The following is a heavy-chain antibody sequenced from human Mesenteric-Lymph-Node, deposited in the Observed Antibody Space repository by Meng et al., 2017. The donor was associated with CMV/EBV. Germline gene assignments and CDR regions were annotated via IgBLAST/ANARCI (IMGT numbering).Heavy chain of an antibody. J-gene: IGHJ3*02. V-gene: IGHV6-1*01. CDR1: GDSVSGNSAS. Sequence: SETLSLTCAISGDSVSGNSASWHWIRQSPSGGLEWLGRTYYRSYFRSKWYTDYAVPVKSRITINADTSENQFSLQLNSLTPEDTAIYYCARASYMVREEGLQAFDIWGQGTVVTVSS. D-gene: IGHD3-10*01. CDR3: ARASYMVREEGLQAFDI. CDR2: TYYRSYFRSKWYT.